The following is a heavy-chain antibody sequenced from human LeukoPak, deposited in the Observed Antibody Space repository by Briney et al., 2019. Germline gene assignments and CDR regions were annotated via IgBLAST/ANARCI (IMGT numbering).Heavy chain of an antibody. V-gene: IGHV4-39*07. J-gene: IGHJ4*02. D-gene: IGHD3-22*01. Sequence: SETLSLTCTVSGGSISSSSYYWGWIRQPPGKGLEWIGSIYYSGSTYYNPSLKSRVTISVDTSKNQSSLKLSSVTAADTAVYYCATYYYDSSVGYWGQGTLVTVSS. CDR1: GGSISSSSYY. CDR2: IYYSGST. CDR3: ATYYYDSSVGY.